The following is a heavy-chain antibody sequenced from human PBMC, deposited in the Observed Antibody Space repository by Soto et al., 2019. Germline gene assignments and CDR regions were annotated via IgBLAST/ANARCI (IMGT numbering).Heavy chain of an antibody. CDR3: ARPGLYGDSGRGAFDI. V-gene: IGHV5-51*01. CDR1: GYSFTSYW. CDR2: IYPGDSDT. J-gene: IGHJ3*02. Sequence: PGESLKISCKGSGYSFTSYWIGWVRQMPGKGLEWMGIIYPGDSDTRYSPSFQGQVTISADKSISTAYLQWSSLKASDTAMYYCARPGLYGDSGRGAFDIWGQGTMVTVSS. D-gene: IGHD4-17*01.